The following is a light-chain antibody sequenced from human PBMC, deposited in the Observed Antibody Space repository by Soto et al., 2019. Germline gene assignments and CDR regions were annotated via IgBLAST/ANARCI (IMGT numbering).Light chain of an antibody. CDR3: MQATHWPPT. J-gene: IGKJ1*01. CDR1: RSLVYSDGNAY. Sequence: DVVMTQSPLSLPVTLGQPASISCRSSRSLVYSDGNAYLNWFQQRPGQSPRRLIYKASNRDSGVTDRFSGSGSGTDFTLKISRVEAEDVGVSYCMQATHWPPTFGRGTRVEIK. CDR2: KAS. V-gene: IGKV2-30*01.